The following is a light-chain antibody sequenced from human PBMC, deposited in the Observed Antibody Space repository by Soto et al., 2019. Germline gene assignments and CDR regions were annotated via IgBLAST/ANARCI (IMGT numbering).Light chain of an antibody. V-gene: IGLV2-14*03. CDR2: DVS. J-gene: IGLJ1*01. Sequence: QSVLTQPASVSGSPGQSITISCTGTSSDVGGYNYVSWYQQHPGKAPKFIIYDVSNRPSGVSNRFSGSKSGNTASLTISGLQAEDEADYYCFSYRSSSPRYVFGTGTKVTVL. CDR1: SSDVGGYNY. CDR3: FSYRSSSPRYV.